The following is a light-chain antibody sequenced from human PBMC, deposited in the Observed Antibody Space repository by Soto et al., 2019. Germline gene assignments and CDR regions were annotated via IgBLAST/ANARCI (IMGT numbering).Light chain of an antibody. CDR3: QQYNNWPPT. Sequence: ETVMTHSPATLSVSPGERATLSCRASQSARISLGWYQQKPGQAPRLLIYDVSARATGVPARFSGSGSGTEFTLTISSPQYEDFAVYYCQQYNNWPPTFGQGTRLEI. CDR1: QSARIS. J-gene: IGKJ5*01. V-gene: IGKV3-15*01. CDR2: DVS.